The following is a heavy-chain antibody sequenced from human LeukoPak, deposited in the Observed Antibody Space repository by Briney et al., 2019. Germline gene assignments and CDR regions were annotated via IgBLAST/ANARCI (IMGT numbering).Heavy chain of an antibody. CDR1: GYTFTSYG. CDR2: ISTYNGYT. V-gene: IGHV1-18*01. D-gene: IGHD3-10*01. Sequence: ASVKVSCKASGYTFTSYGISWARQAPGQGLEWMGWISTYNGYTHYARKLQGRVTMTTDTSTSTAYMELRSLRSDDTAVYYCARSSGSGSHTLRFDPWGQGTLVTVSS. J-gene: IGHJ5*02. CDR3: ARSSGSGSHTLRFDP.